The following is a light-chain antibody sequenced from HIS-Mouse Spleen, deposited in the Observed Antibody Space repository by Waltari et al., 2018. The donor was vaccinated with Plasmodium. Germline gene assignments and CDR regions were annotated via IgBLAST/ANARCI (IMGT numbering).Light chain of an antibody. CDR2: DDS. CDR1: NIGSKS. CDR3: QVWDSSSDHVV. V-gene: IGLV3-21*03. J-gene: IGLJ2*01. Sequence: SYVLTQPPSVSVAPGKPARITCGGTNIGSKSVHWYQQKPGQAPVPVVYDDSDRPSGIPERFSGSNSGNTATLTISRVEAGDEADYYCQVWDSSSDHVVFGGGTKLTVL.